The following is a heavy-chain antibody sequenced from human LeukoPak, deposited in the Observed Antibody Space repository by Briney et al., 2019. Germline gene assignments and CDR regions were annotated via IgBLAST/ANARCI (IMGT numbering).Heavy chain of an antibody. CDR1: GFTVSTNY. J-gene: IGHJ3*02. CDR3: ARDSQYCSSGSCSPGASDI. V-gene: IGHV3-53*01. D-gene: IGHD2-15*01. Sequence: GGSLRLSCAASGFTVSTNYMSWVRQAPGKGLEWVSVLYSGGRIDYADSVKGRSTISRDNSKNTLYLQMNSLRVEDTAVYYCARDSQYCSSGSCSPGASDIWGQGTMVTVSS. CDR2: LYSGGRI.